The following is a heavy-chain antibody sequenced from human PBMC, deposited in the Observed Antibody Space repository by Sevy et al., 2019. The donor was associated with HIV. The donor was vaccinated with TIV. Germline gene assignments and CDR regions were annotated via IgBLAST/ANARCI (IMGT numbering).Heavy chain of an antibody. D-gene: IGHD6-13*01. V-gene: IGHV3-11*06. CDR1: GFTFSDYY. CDR3: ARARIAASAPYYFDY. Sequence: GGSLRLSCAASGFTFSDYYMSWIRQAPGKGLEWISYISSRNTYTNYADSVKGRFTISRDNAKNSLYLHMDSLRDEDTAVYYCARARIAASAPYYFDYWGQGTLVTVSS. J-gene: IGHJ4*02. CDR2: ISSRNTYT.